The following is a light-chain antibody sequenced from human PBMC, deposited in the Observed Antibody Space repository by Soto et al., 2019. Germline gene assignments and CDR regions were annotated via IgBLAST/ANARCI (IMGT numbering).Light chain of an antibody. CDR3: AAWDDSLKGLV. CDR1: TSNIGSNS. J-gene: IGLJ2*01. CDR2: KNN. Sequence: QSVLTQPPSASGTPGQGAAISCSGSTSNIGSNSVNWYQQFPGAAPKLLIYKNNLRPSGVPDRFSGSKSGASASLAISGLQSEDESDYYCAAWDDSLKGLVFGGGTKLTVL. V-gene: IGLV1-44*01.